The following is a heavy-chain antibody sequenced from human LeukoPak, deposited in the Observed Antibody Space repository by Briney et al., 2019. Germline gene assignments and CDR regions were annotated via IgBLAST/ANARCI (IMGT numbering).Heavy chain of an antibody. CDR2: IYSGGST. CDR3: ARGGSSSSFFDY. D-gene: IGHD6-13*01. V-gene: IGHV3-66*02. J-gene: IGHJ4*02. CDR1: GFTFSSYS. Sequence: GGSLRLSCAASGFTFSSYSMNWVRQAPGKGLEWVSVIYSGGSTYYADSVKGRFTISRDNSKNTLYLQMNSLRAEDTAVYYCARGGSSSSFFDYWGQGTLVTVSS.